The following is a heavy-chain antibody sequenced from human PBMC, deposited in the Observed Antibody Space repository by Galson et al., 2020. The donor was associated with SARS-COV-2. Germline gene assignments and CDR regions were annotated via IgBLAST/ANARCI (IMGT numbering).Heavy chain of an antibody. V-gene: IGHV4-38-2*01. Sequence: SETLSLTCDVSGYSISSGHYWGWIRQPPGKGLEWIASIYHYDSTYYNPSLKSRVTISMDTSNNRFSLRLNYVTAADTAVYYCARREDYSGAEGPFGYWGQGTLVTVSS. CDR1: GYSISSGHY. CDR2: IYHYDST. CDR3: ARREDYSGAEGPFGY. D-gene: IGHD3-10*01. J-gene: IGHJ4*02.